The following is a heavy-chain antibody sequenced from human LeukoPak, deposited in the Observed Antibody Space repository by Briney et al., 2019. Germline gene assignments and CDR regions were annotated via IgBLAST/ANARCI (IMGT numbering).Heavy chain of an antibody. CDR1: GFTFSSYG. CDR3: AKGYYGSGSYLDY. CDR2: ISYDGSNK. V-gene: IGHV3-30*18. D-gene: IGHD3-10*01. J-gene: IGHJ4*02. Sequence: GSLRLSCAASGFTFSSYGMHWVRQAPGKGLEWVAVISYDGSNKYYADSVKGRFTISRDNSKNTLYLQMNSLRAEDTAVYYCAKGYYGSGSYLDYWGQGTLVTVSS.